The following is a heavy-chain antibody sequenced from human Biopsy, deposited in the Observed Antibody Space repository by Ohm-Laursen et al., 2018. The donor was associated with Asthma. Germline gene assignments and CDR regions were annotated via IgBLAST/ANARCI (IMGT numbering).Heavy chain of an antibody. CDR2: ISVYNGNT. J-gene: IGHJ6*02. Sequence: SVTVSYQTSGYTFNSAGITWGRQAPGQGHEWMGWISVYNGNTKVAQKLQDRVTMITDTSTSTAYMELRSLRSDDTAVYFCARAVDYSHYYGIDVWGQGTTVTVS. V-gene: IGHV1-18*01. CDR1: GYTFNSAG. D-gene: IGHD3-10*01. CDR3: ARAVDYSHYYGIDV.